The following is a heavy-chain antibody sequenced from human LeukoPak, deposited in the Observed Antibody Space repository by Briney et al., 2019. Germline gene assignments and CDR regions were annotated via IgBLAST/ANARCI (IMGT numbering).Heavy chain of an antibody. Sequence: GWSLSLSCAASGFIFSSYSMNWVRQARGKGVEWVSSISSSSSYIYYADSVKGRFTISRDNAKNSLYMQMHSLRAEETAMYYCARDLINQNWFDPWGQGTLVTVSS. V-gene: IGHV3-21*01. J-gene: IGHJ5*02. CDR3: ARDLINQNWFDP. CDR2: ISSSSSYI. D-gene: IGHD2-8*01. CDR1: GFIFSSYS.